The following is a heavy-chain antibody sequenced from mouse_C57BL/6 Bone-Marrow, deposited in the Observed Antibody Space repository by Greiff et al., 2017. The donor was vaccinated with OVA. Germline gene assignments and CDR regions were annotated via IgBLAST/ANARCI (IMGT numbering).Heavy chain of an antibody. J-gene: IGHJ3*01. Sequence: VQLQQPGAELVKPGASVKLSCKASGYTFTSYWMHWVKQRPGQGLEWIGMIHPNSGSTNYNEKFKSKATLTVDKSSSTAYMQLSSLTSEDSAVYYCARRRLLRLWFAYWGQGTLVTVSA. CDR2: IHPNSGST. D-gene: IGHD1-2*01. CDR1: GYTFTSYW. V-gene: IGHV1-64*01. CDR3: ARRRLLRLWFAY.